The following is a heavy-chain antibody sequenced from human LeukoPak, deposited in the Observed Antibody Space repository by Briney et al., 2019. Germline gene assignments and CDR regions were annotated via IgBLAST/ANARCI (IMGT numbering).Heavy chain of an antibody. J-gene: IGHJ4*02. CDR2: ITASSTAI. CDR1: GFTFSGSA. Sequence: GGSLRLSCAASGFTFSGSAMHWVRQAPGKGLEWVSSITASSTAIYSADSVKGRFTISRDNAKNFLYLQMNSLRAEDTAVYYCARTYYDILTGYNPYFDYWGQGILVTVSS. V-gene: IGHV3-21*01. D-gene: IGHD3-9*01. CDR3: ARTYYDILTGYNPYFDY.